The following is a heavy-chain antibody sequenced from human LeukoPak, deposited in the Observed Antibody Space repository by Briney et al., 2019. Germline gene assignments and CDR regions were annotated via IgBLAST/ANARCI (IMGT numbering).Heavy chain of an antibody. CDR2: IYHSGST. CDR3: ARVRDYSNVDY. CDR1: GGSISSGGYS. V-gene: IGHV4-30-2*01. D-gene: IGHD6-13*01. J-gene: IGHJ4*02. Sequence: KTSETLSLTCAVSGGSISSGGYSWSWIRQPPGKGLEWIGYIYHSGSTYYNPSLKSRVTISVDRSKNQFSLKLSSVTAADTAVYYCARVRDYSNVDYWGQGTLVTVSS.